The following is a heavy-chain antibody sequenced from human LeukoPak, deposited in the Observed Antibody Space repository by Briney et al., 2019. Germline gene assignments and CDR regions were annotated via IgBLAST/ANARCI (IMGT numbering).Heavy chain of an antibody. CDR2: IRNKAKSYTT. V-gene: IGHV3-72*01. J-gene: IGHJ4*02. D-gene: IGHD5-18*01. CDR1: GFTFTDHY. Sequence: GGCLRLSCAASGFTFTDHYMDWVRQAPGEGLEWVGRIRNKAKSYTTDYAASVKGRFTLSRDDSKNSLYLQMNSLKTEDTAVYYCARDDGYGYGYWGQGTLVTVSS. CDR3: ARDDGYGYGY.